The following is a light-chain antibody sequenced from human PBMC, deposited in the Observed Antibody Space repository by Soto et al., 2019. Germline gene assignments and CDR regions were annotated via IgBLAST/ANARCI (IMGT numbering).Light chain of an antibody. J-gene: IGKJ4*01. CDR1: QSVSNY. Sequence: IVLTQSPATLSLSPGERATLSCRASQSVSNYLGRYQQKSGQAPRLLISDVSKRATGIPARFSGSGSGTYFTLTISSLEPEDFAVYYCQHRVNWPTFGGGTKVEIK. CDR3: QHRVNWPT. V-gene: IGKV3-11*01. CDR2: DVS.